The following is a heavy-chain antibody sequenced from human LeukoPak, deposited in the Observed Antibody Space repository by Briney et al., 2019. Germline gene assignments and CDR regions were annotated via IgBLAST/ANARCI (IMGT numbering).Heavy chain of an antibody. J-gene: IGHJ4*02. Sequence: GSLRLSCAASGFTFSSYAMSWVRQAAGKGLEWGSSISRIGGSTYYADSVKGRLTISRDNSKNTLYLQMDSLRAEDTAVYYCAKARTSMVSDFDHWGQGTLVTVSS. D-gene: IGHD5-18*01. CDR3: AKARTSMVSDFDH. CDR1: GFTFSSYA. V-gene: IGHV3-23*01. CDR2: ISRIGGST.